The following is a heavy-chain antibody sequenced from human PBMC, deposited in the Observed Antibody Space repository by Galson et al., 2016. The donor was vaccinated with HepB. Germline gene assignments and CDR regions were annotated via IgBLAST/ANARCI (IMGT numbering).Heavy chain of an antibody. D-gene: IGHD4-11*01. J-gene: IGHJ4*02. CDR2: VSYSETT. Sequence: SETLSLTCTVSGGSISTSSYYGGWIRQPPGKGLEWIVSVSYSETTYYNPSLKSRVTTSVDTSKNQFSLKLRSATAADTAVYYCARIFPYTNYVGSFDYWGQGALVTVSS. CDR1: GGSISTSSYY. V-gene: IGHV4-39*01. CDR3: ARIFPYTNYVGSFDY.